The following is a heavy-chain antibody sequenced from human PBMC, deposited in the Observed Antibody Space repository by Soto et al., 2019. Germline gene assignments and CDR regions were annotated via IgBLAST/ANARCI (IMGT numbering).Heavy chain of an antibody. J-gene: IGHJ5*02. CDR2: ISANGGST. CDR1: GFTLSSYA. V-gene: IGHV3-23*01. D-gene: IGHD3-10*01. Sequence: EVQVLESGGGLVQPGGSLRLSCASSGFTLSSYAMSWVRQAPGKGLEWVSAISANGGSTYYADSVKGRFTISRDDSKNTLYLQMSSLSAEDTAVYYCATGSYGSENYYTRAKGNWFDPWGQGTLVTVSS. CDR3: ATGSYGSENYYTRAKGNWFDP.